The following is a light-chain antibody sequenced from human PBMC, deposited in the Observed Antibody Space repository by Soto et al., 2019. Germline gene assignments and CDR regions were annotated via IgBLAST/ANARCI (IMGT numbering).Light chain of an antibody. CDR3: QQYNSYPYT. Sequence: GDRVTISCRASETVNVWLAWYQQKPGKAPKLLSYKASSLEAGVPSRFSASGSGTELTLTISSLQPDDFATYYCQQYNSYPYTFGQGTKVEVK. CDR1: ETVNVW. V-gene: IGKV1-5*03. J-gene: IGKJ2*01. CDR2: KAS.